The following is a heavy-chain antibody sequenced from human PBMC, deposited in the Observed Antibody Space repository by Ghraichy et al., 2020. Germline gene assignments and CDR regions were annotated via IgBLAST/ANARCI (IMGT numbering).Heavy chain of an antibody. CDR2: FYYYGST. CDR3: ARHKEGPQYSYGTDYLDN. Sequence: SETLSLTCSVSGGSISNITYYWGWVRQPPGKGLEWIGSFYYYGSTYYNPSLQSRVTISVDTSKNLFSLKLTSVTAADTAVYYCARHKEGPQYSYGTDYLDNWRQGTPGTVPS. J-gene: IGHJ4*02. V-gene: IGHV4-39*01. CDR1: GGSISNITYY. D-gene: IGHD5-18*01.